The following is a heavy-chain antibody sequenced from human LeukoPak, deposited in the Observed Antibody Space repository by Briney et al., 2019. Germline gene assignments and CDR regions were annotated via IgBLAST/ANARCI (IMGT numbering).Heavy chain of an antibody. J-gene: IGHJ6*03. CDR3: ARVVPAAIVEYYYYYMDV. CDR2: ISSSSSYI. Sequence: GGSLRLSCAASGFTFSSYSMNWVRQAPGKGLEWFSSISSSSSYIYYADSVKGRFTISRDNAKNSLYLQMNSLRAEDTAVYYCARVVPAAIVEYYYYYMDVWGKGTTVTVSS. CDR1: GFTFSSYS. V-gene: IGHV3-21*01. D-gene: IGHD2-2*02.